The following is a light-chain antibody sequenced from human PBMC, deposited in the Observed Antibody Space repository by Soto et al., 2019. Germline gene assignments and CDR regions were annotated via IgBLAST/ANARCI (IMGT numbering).Light chain of an antibody. CDR2: AAS. Sequence: DIQMTQSPPSLFASVGDTVTITCRASQGISNHVAWFQQKPGKAPKSLIYAASNLQRGVPSRFSGSGSGTDFTLTISRLQPEDIATYYCQQFASYPITFGQGTRLEIK. CDR1: QGISNH. J-gene: IGKJ5*01. CDR3: QQFASYPIT. V-gene: IGKV1-16*01.